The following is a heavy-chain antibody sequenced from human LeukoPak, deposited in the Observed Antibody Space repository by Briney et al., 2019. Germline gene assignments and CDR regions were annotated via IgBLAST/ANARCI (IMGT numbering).Heavy chain of an antibody. D-gene: IGHD6-19*01. J-gene: IGHJ4*02. CDR1: GGSFSGYY. V-gene: IGHV4-34*01. CDR3: ARHAGQWLVTPFDY. Sequence: PSETLSLTCAVYGGSFSGYYWSWIRQPPGKGLEWIGEINHSGSTNYNPSLKSRVTISVDTSKNQFSLKLSSVTAADTAVYYCARHAGQWLVTPFDYWGQGTLFTVSS. CDR2: INHSGST.